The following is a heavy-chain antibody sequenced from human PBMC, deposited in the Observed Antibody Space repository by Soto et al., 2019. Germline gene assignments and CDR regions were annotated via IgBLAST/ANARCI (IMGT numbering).Heavy chain of an antibody. D-gene: IGHD3-22*01. CDR2: ISSSSSTI. CDR3: ARIPQEVYYDSSGYPK. J-gene: IGHJ4*02. CDR1: GFTFSSYS. Sequence: GGSLRLSCEAPGFTFSSYSMNWVPQAPGKGLEWVSYISSSSSTIYYADSVKGRFTISRDNAKNSLYLQMNSLRDEDTAVYYCARIPQEVYYDSSGYPKWGQGTLVTVSS. V-gene: IGHV3-48*02.